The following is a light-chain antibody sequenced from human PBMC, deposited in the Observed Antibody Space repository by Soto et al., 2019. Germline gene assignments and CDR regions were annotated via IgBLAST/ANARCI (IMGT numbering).Light chain of an antibody. CDR2: GAL. Sequence: EIVLTQSPGTLSLSPGERATLSCTASQSVRSSYLAGYQHKPGQAPRLLIYGALSSATGIPDRFSGSGSGTDVTLTIIRATPEDFAVYYCEQSGNSPHTFGQGTMVLIK. V-gene: IGKV3-20*01. CDR1: QSVRSSY. CDR3: EQSGNSPHT. J-gene: IGKJ2*01.